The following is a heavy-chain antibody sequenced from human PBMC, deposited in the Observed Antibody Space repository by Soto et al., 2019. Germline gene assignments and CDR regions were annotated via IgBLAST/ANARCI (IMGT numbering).Heavy chain of an antibody. CDR3: ARSNSGYYKWFDP. Sequence: PSETLSLTCTVSGGSISSGGYYWSWIRQHPGKGLEWIGYIYYSGSTYYNPSLKSRVTISVDTSKNHFSLKLSSVTAADTAVYYCARSNSGYYKWFDPWGQGTLVTVSS. D-gene: IGHD3-22*01. V-gene: IGHV4-31*03. J-gene: IGHJ5*02. CDR2: IYYSGST. CDR1: GGSISSGGYY.